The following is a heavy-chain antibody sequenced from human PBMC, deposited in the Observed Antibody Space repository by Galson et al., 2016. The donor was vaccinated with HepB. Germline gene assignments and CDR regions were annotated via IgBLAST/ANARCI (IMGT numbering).Heavy chain of an antibody. J-gene: IGHJ4*02. CDR1: GYSVSSDSAA. CDR2: TFYRSKCDI. D-gene: IGHD2-21*01. Sequence: CAISGYSVSSDSAAWHWIRQSPSRGLEWLGRTFYRSKCDIEYAPSVSSRLSISPDRSNNKFSLQLNSMTPEDTAVYYCERGFPGFYFSSWGQGTRVTVSS. CDR3: ERGFPGFYFSS. V-gene: IGHV6-1*01.